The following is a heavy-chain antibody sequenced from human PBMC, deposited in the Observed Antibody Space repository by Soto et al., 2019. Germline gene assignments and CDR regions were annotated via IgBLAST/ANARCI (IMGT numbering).Heavy chain of an antibody. V-gene: IGHV1-69*13. D-gene: IGHD2-15*01. J-gene: IGHJ6*02. CDR1: GGTFSSYA. CDR2: IIPIFGTA. Sequence: GASVKVSCKASGGTFSSYAISWVRQAPGQGLEWMGGIIPIFGTANYAQKFQGRVTITADESTSTAYMELNSLRSEDTAVYYCASPWRGGSLYYGMDVWGQGTTVTVSS. CDR3: ASPWRGGSLYYGMDV.